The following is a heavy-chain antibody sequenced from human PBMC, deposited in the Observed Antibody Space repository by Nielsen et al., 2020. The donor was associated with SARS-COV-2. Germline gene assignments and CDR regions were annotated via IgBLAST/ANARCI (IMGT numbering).Heavy chain of an antibody. CDR2: IYSGGST. V-gene: IGHV3-53*04. Sequence: GESLKISCAASGFTVSSNYMSWVRQAPGKGLEWVSVIYSGGSTYYADSVKGRFTISRHNSKNTLYLQMNSLRAEDTAVYYCAKESYYDILTGYYPPDYWGQGTLVTVSS. CDR3: AKESYYDILTGYYPPDY. CDR1: GFTVSSNY. J-gene: IGHJ4*02. D-gene: IGHD3-9*01.